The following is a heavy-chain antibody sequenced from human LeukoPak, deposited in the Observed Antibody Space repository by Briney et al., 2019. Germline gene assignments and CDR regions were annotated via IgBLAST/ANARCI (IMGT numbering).Heavy chain of an antibody. Sequence: GGSLRLSCVVSGFRFSSYAMNWVRQAPGKGLEWVSGISGSGGNTYYADSVKGRFTISRDNSKNTLYLQMNSLRVEDTAVYYCAKVSGSGGTKYQPFDYWGQGTLVTVSS. CDR2: ISGSGGNT. CDR3: AKVSGSGGTKYQPFDY. D-gene: IGHD2-15*01. CDR1: GFRFSSYA. J-gene: IGHJ4*02. V-gene: IGHV3-23*01.